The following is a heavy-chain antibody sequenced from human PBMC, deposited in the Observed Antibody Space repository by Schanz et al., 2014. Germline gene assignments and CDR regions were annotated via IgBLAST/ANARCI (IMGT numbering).Heavy chain of an antibody. Sequence: EVQLLESGGGLVQPGGSLRLSCAVSGFTFITFAMSWVRQPPGKGLLWVSRVSRDGSETTYVDSVRGRFTISRDTAKNTVFLQMNNLRAEDTAVYYCARGASRDYFAMDVWGQGTTVTVSS. V-gene: IGHV3-74*02. CDR3: ARGASRDYFAMDV. J-gene: IGHJ6*02. CDR2: VSRDGSET. CDR1: GFTFITFA.